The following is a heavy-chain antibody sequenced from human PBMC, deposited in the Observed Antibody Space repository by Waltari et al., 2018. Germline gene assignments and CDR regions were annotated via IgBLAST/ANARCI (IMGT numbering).Heavy chain of an antibody. V-gene: IGHV3-30-3*01. Sequence: QVQLVESGGGVVQPGRSLRLSCAASGFTFSSYAMHWVRQAPGKGLGWVAVISNDGSNKYYADSVKGRFTISRDKSKNTLYLQMNSLRAEDTAVYYCARERLAVAGAFDIWGQGTMVTVSS. CDR1: GFTFSSYA. CDR3: ARERLAVAGAFDI. D-gene: IGHD6-19*01. CDR2: ISNDGSNK. J-gene: IGHJ3*02.